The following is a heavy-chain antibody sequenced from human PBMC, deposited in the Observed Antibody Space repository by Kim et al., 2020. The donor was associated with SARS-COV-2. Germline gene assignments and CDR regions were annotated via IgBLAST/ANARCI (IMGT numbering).Heavy chain of an antibody. J-gene: IGHJ4*02. D-gene: IGHD4-17*01. Sequence: DSTNYADSVKGRFTISRDNSKNTLYLQMNGLRAEDTAIYYCADGDYFLDYWGQGTLVTVSS. V-gene: IGHV3-23*01. CDR2: DST. CDR3: ADGDYFLDY.